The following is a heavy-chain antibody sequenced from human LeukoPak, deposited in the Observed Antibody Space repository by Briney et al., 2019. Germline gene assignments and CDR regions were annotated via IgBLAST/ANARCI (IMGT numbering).Heavy chain of an antibody. CDR2: ISGSGGST. D-gene: IGHD6-13*01. J-gene: IGHJ4*02. CDR3: AKGGSSWYRPNYFDY. Sequence: GGSLRLSCAASGFTFSSYAMSWVRQAPGKGLEWVSAISGSGGSTYYADSVKGRFTISRDNSKNTLYLQMNSLRAEDTAVYYCAKGGSSWYRPNYFDYWGQGTLVTVSS. CDR1: GFTFSSYA. V-gene: IGHV3-23*01.